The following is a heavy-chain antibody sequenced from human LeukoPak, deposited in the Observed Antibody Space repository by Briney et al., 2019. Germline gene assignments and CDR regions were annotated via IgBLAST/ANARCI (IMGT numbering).Heavy chain of an antibody. D-gene: IGHD3-10*01. J-gene: IGHJ4*02. CDR3: ARNDGKLWLFAY. Sequence: SETLSLTCAVYGGSFSGYYWSWIRQPPGKGLEWIGEINHSGGTNYNPSLKSRVTISVDTSKNQFSLKLSSVTAADTAVYYCARNDGKLWLFAYWGQGTLVTVSS. CDR1: GGSFSGYY. V-gene: IGHV4-34*01. CDR2: INHSGGT.